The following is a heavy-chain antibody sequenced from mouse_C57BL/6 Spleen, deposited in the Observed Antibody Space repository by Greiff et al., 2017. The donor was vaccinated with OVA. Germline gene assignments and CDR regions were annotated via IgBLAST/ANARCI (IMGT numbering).Heavy chain of an antibody. CDR2: INPNNGGT. J-gene: IGHJ4*01. Sequence: EVQLQQSGPELVKPGASVKISCKASGYTFTDYYMNWVKQSHGKSLEWIGDINPNNGGTSYNQKFKGKATLTVDKSSSTDYMELRSLTTEDSAVYYCARAGNMDYWGQGTSVTVSS. CDR3: ARAGNMDY. D-gene: IGHD1-1*01. CDR1: GYTFTDYY. V-gene: IGHV1-26*01.